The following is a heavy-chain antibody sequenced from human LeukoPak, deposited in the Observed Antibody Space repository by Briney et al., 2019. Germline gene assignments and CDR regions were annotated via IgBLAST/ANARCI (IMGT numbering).Heavy chain of an antibody. CDR3: ARGRGYGDYEDY. Sequence: PSETLSLTCTVSGGSISSGGYYWSWIRQHPGKGLEWIGYIYYSGSTYYNPSLKSRVTISVDTSKNQFSLKLSSVTAADTAVYYCARGRGYGDYEDYWGQGTLVTVSS. CDR1: GGSISSGGYY. J-gene: IGHJ4*02. V-gene: IGHV4-31*03. D-gene: IGHD4-17*01. CDR2: IYYSGST.